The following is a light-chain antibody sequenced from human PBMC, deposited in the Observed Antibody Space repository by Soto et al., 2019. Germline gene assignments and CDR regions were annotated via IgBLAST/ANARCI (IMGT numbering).Light chain of an antibody. V-gene: IGKV1-5*01. Sequence: DIQMTQSPSTLSASLGDRVTITCRASQNINSWLSWYQQKPGKAPKLLIYDASNLESGVPSRFSGSGSGTDFTLTISGLQPDDFATYYCQQFNTYPAFGQGTKVDIK. CDR2: DAS. CDR3: QQFNTYPA. J-gene: IGKJ1*01. CDR1: QNINSW.